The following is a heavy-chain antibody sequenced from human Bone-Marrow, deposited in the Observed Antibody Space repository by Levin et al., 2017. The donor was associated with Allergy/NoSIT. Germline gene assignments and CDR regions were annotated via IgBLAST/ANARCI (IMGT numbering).Heavy chain of an antibody. D-gene: IGHD2-2*01. Sequence: GESLKISCAASGFTFSSYGMHWVRQAPGKGLEWVAVISYDGSNKYYADSVKGRFTISRDNSKNTLYLQMNSLRAEDTAVYYCAKDCTRDAAGGFYYYYGMDVWGQGTTVTVSS. J-gene: IGHJ6*02. CDR1: GFTFSSYG. CDR2: ISYDGSNK. CDR3: AKDCTRDAAGGFYYYYGMDV. V-gene: IGHV3-30*18.